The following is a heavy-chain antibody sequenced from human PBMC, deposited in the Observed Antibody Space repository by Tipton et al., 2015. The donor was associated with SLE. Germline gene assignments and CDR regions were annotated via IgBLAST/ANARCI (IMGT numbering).Heavy chain of an antibody. D-gene: IGHD3-9*01. Sequence: SLRLSCAASGFTFSSYAMHWVRQAPGKGLEWVAVISYDGSNKYYADSVKGRFTISRDNAKNSLYLQMNSLRAEDTAVYYCAREVNDILPRGYWGQGTLVTVSS. CDR2: ISYDGSNK. CDR1: GFTFSSYA. CDR3: AREVNDILPRGY. J-gene: IGHJ4*02. V-gene: IGHV3-30-3*01.